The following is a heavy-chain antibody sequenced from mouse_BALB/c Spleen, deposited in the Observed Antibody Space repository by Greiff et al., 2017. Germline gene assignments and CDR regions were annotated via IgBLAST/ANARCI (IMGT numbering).Heavy chain of an antibody. CDR1: GYTFTSYW. D-gene: IGHD3-2*01. V-gene: IGHV1-5*01. CDR2: IYPGNSDT. CDR3: TRGRDSSGPAWFAY. J-gene: IGHJ3*01. Sequence: EVQLQQSGTVLARPGASVKMSCKASGYTFTSYWMHWVKQRPGQGLEWIGAIYPGNSDTSYNQKFKGKAKLTAVTSTSTAYMELSSLTNEDSAVYYCTRGRDSSGPAWFAYWGQGTLVTVSA.